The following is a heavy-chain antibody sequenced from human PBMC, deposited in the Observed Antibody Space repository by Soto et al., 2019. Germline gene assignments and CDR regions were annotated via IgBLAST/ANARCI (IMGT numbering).Heavy chain of an antibody. V-gene: IGHV4-30-2*05. Sequence: SETLSLTCAVSGGSISSGGYSWSWIRQPPGKGLEWIGYIYHSGSTYYNPSLKSRVTISVDTSKNQFSLKLSSVTAADTAVYYCARDSGSRPPYYYYYGMDVWGQGTTVTVSS. J-gene: IGHJ6*02. CDR3: ARDSGSRPPYYYYYGMDV. CDR2: IYHSGST. D-gene: IGHD1-26*01. CDR1: GGSISSGGYS.